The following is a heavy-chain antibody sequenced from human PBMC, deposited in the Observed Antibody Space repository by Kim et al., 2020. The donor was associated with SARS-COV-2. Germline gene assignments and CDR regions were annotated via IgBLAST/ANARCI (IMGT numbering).Heavy chain of an antibody. D-gene: IGHD2-2*01. CDR3: ARPYCSSTSCINWFDP. J-gene: IGHJ5*02. V-gene: IGHV1-2*02. CDR1: GYTFTGYY. CDR2: INPNSGGT. Sequence: ASVKVSCKASGYTFTGYYMHWVRQAPGQGLEWMGWINPNSGGTNYAQKFQGRVTMTRDTSISTAYMELSRLRSDDTAVYYCARPYCSSTSCINWFDPWGQGTLVTVSS.